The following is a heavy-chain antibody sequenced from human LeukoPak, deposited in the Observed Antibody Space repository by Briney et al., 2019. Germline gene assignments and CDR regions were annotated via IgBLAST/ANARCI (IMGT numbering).Heavy chain of an antibody. CDR3: ARALWAAAGTGAFDI. CDR2: ISSSSSYI. V-gene: IGHV3-21*01. J-gene: IGHJ3*02. D-gene: IGHD6-13*01. Sequence: PGGSLRLSCAASGFTFSSYSMNWVRQAPGKGLEWVSSISSSSSYIYYADSVKGRFTISRDNAKSSLYLQMNSLRAEDTAVYYCARALWAAAGTGAFDIWGQGTMVTVSS. CDR1: GFTFSSYS.